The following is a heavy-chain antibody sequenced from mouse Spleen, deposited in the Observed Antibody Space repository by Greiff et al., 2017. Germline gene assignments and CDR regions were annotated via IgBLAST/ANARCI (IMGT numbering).Heavy chain of an antibody. J-gene: IGHJ1*01. CDR1: GFTFSDYY. V-gene: IGHV5-16*01. D-gene: IGHD2-2*01. CDR2: INYDGSST. Sequence: EVQVVESEGGLVQPGSSMKLSCTASGFTFSDYYMAWVRQVPEKGLEWVANINYDGSSTYYLDSLKSRFIISRDNAKNILYLQMSSLKSEDTATYYCARVYYGYDGYWYFDVWGAGTTVTVSS. CDR3: ARVYYGYDGYWYFDV.